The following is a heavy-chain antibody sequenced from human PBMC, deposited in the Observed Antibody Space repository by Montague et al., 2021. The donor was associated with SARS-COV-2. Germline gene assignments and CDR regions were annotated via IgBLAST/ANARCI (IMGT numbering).Heavy chain of an antibody. J-gene: IGHJ4*02. V-gene: IGHV3-48*03. CDR3: AREGYYDSSGYPLSY. CDR2: ISSSGSSI. D-gene: IGHD3-22*01. Sequence: SLRLSCAASGSTFSSYEMNWVRQAPGKGLEWVSYISSSGSSIYYADSVKGRFTISRDNAKNSLYLQMNSLRAEDTAVYYSAREGYYDSSGYPLSYWGQGTLVTVSS. CDR1: GSTFSSYE.